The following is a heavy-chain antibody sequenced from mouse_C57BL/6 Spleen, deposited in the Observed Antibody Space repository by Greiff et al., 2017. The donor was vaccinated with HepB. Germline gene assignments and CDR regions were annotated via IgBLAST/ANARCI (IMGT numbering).Heavy chain of an antibody. CDR3: ARLREEAY. J-gene: IGHJ3*01. CDR1: GYTFTSYW. Sequence: VQLQRPGAELVKPGASVKLSCKASGYTFTSYWMQWVKQRPGQGLEWIGEIDPSDSYTNYNQKFKGKATLTVDTSSSTAYMQLSSLTSEDSAVYYCARLREEAYWGQGTLVTVSA. V-gene: IGHV1-50*01. CDR2: IDPSDSYT.